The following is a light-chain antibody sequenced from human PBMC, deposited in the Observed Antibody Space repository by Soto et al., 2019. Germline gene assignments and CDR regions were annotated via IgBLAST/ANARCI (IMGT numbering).Light chain of an antibody. CDR3: QQYNQWPIT. CDR1: QTIGRN. Sequence: EIVMTQSPDTLSLSPGETATLSCRASQTIGRNYLAWYQQKPGQVPRLLIYGISTRATDIPARFSGSGSGTEFTLTISSLQSEDFAVYYCQQYNQWPITFGQGTRLEIK. J-gene: IGKJ5*01. V-gene: IGKV3-15*01. CDR2: GIS.